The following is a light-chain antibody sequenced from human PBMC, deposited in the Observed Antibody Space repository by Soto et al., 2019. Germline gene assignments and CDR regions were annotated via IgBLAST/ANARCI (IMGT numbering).Light chain of an antibody. V-gene: IGLV1-40*01. CDR3: QYYDSSLSGSVV. CDR2: GNS. CDR1: SSNIGAGYD. Sequence: QSALTQPPSVSGAPGQRVPISCTGSSSNIGAGYDVHWYQQLPGTAPKLLIYGNSNRPSGVPDRFSGSKSGTSASLAITGLQAEDEADYYCQYYDSSLSGSVVFGTGTKLTVL. J-gene: IGLJ1*01.